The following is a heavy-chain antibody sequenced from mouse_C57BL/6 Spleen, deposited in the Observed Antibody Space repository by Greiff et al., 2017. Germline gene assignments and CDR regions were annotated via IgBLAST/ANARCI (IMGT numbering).Heavy chain of an antibody. CDR2: ISSAGSYT. CDR3: AREDYYGSSYDYAMDY. V-gene: IGHV5-6*02. J-gene: IGHJ4*01. D-gene: IGHD1-1*01. Sequence: DVMLVESGGDLVKPGGSLKLSCAASGFTFSSYGMSWVRQTPDKRLEWVATISSAGSYTYYPDSVKGRFTISRDNAKNTLYLQMSSLKSEDTAMYYCAREDYYGSSYDYAMDYWGQGTSVTVSS. CDR1: GFTFSSYG.